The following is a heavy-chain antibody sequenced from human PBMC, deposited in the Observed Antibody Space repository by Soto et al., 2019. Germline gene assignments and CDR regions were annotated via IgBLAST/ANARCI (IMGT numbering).Heavy chain of an antibody. D-gene: IGHD5-12*01. CDR3: ARDGVEMATITPFFDY. CDR2: INHSGST. CDR1: GGSFSGYY. Sequence: PAETLSLTSAVYGGSFSGYYWSWIRQPPGKGLEWIGEINHSGSTNYNPSLKSRVTISVDTSKNQFSLKLSSVTAADTAVYYCARDGVEMATITPFFDYWGQGTLVTVSS. V-gene: IGHV4-34*01. J-gene: IGHJ4*02.